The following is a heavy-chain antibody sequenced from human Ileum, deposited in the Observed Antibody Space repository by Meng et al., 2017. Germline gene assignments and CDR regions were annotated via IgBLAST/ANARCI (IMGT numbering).Heavy chain of an antibody. V-gene: IGHV4-39*07. CDR1: GVSISSSTYY. CDR2: IYYGRSA. D-gene: IGHD6-13*01. Sequence: HESGTGLGRPSETLSLTAPVSGVSISSSTYYWGWIGQPPGKGLEWIGSIYYGRSAYYSPSLKGRVTISIDSSKNQFSLKLTSVTAADTAIYYCAREQADGNLGGYWGQGTLVTVSS. CDR3: AREQADGNLGGY. J-gene: IGHJ4*02.